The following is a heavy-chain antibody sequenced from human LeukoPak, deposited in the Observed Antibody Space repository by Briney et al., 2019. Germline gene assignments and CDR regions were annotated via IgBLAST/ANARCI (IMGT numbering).Heavy chain of an antibody. CDR2: IYYSGST. CDR1: GGSFSGYY. V-gene: IGHV4-34*01. CDR3: ASRELYSSEPFDY. D-gene: IGHD6-25*01. Sequence: PSETLSLTCAVYGGSFSGYYWSWIRQPPGKGLEWIGSIYYSGSTYYNPSLKSRVTISVDTSKNQFSLKLSSVTAADTAVYYCASRELYSSEPFDYWGQGTLVTVSS. J-gene: IGHJ4*02.